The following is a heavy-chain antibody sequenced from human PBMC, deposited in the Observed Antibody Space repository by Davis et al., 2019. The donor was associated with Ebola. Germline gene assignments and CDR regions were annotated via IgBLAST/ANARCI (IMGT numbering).Heavy chain of an antibody. J-gene: IGHJ4*02. CDR2: ISNDGSNR. CDR3: VRTPRLGDH. D-gene: IGHD6-6*01. Sequence: PGGSLRLSCVASEFTFRDYSINWVRQAPGKGLEWVAIISNDGSNRFYADSVKGRFTISRDNAKNSLYLQMNSLRAEDTALYYCVRTPRLGDHWGQGTLVTVSS. CDR1: EFTFRDYS. V-gene: IGHV3-30*07.